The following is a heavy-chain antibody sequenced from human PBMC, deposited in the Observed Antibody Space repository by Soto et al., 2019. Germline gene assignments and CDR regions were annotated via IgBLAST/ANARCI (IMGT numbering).Heavy chain of an antibody. J-gene: IGHJ6*02. CDR1: GGTFSAYA. V-gene: IGHV1-69*01. D-gene: IGHD5-18*01. CDR3: ARDTGYSFGTFGMDT. CDR2: IMPVFGTT. Sequence: QVQLVQSGAEVQKPGSSVKVSCKASGGTFSAYAVAWLRLAPGHGLEWLGAIMPVFGTTEYAKNFQGRVTITADDSTNTAYLNLSGLTPDDTAVYYCARDTGYSFGTFGMDTWGQGTTVTVSS.